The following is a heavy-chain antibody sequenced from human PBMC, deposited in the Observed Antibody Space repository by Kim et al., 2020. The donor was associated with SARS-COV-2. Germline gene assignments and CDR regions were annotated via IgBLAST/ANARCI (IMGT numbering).Heavy chain of an antibody. D-gene: IGHD3-10*01. V-gene: IGHV1-46*01. Sequence: ASVKVSCKASGYTFTSYYMHWVRQAPGQGLEWMGIINPSGGSTSYAQKFQGRVTMTRDTSTSTVYMELSSLRSEDTAVYYCARDAPMVRGEGWVAYWGQGTLVTVSS. CDR1: GYTFTSYY. J-gene: IGHJ4*02. CDR3: ARDAPMVRGEGWVAY. CDR2: INPSGGST.